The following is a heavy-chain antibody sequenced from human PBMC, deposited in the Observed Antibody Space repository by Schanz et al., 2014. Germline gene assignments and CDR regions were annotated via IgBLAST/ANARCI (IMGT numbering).Heavy chain of an antibody. Sequence: EVQLLESGGGLVQPGGSLRLSCVASGFTFSSHWMHWVRQAPGKGLEWVSAISGSGGSTYYADSVKGRFTISRDNSKNTLYLQMNSLRAEDTAVYYCAKGRFGELSAFDIWGQGTMVTVSS. J-gene: IGHJ3*02. V-gene: IGHV3-23*01. CDR3: AKGRFGELSAFDI. D-gene: IGHD3-10*01. CDR2: ISGSGGST. CDR1: GFTFSSHW.